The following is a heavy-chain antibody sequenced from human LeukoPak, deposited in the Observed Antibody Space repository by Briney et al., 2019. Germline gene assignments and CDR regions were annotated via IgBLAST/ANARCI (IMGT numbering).Heavy chain of an antibody. CDR1: GGSISSGGYY. CDR2: IYYSGST. CDR3: ARKGTHSPSFDY. V-gene: IGHV4-31*03. J-gene: IGHJ4*02. D-gene: IGHD1-26*01. Sequence: NPSETLSLTCTVSGGSISSGGYYWSWIRQHPGKGLEWIGYIYYSGSTYYNPSLKSRVTISVDTSKNQFSLKLSSVTAADTAVYYCARKGTHSPSFDYWGQGTLVTVSS.